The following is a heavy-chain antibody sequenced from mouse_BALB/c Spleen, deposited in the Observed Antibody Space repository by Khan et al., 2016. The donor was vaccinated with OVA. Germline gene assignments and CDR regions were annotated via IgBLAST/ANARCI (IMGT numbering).Heavy chain of an antibody. Sequence: QVQLKQSGAELARPAASVKMSCKASGYTFTSNTMHWVKQRPGQGLVWIGYIIPRSGYTIYNQKFKNKATLTADISSSTAYMQLSSLTSDDSAVYYCARRTTGYAMDYWGQGTSVTVSS. CDR1: GYTFTSNT. CDR3: ARRTTGYAMDY. J-gene: IGHJ4*01. D-gene: IGHD2-12*01. V-gene: IGHV1-4*01. CDR2: IIPRSGYT.